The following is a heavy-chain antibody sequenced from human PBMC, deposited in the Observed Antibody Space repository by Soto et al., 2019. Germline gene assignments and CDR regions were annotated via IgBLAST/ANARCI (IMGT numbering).Heavy chain of an antibody. D-gene: IGHD4-17*01. Sequence: SETLSLTCAVYGGSFSGYYWSWIRQPPGKGLEWIGEINHRGSTNYNPSLKSRVTISVDTSKNQFSLKLSSVTAADTAVYYCARFLGVDYGDYEAYFDYWGQGALVTVSS. CDR1: GGSFSGYY. CDR3: ARFLGVDYGDYEAYFDY. J-gene: IGHJ4*02. CDR2: INHRGST. V-gene: IGHV4-34*01.